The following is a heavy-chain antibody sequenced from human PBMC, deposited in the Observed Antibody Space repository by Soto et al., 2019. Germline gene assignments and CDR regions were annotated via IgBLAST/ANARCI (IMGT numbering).Heavy chain of an antibody. CDR3: ARHPRDSSGYWYYFDY. CDR1: GFTFSSYN. D-gene: IGHD3-22*01. V-gene: IGHV3-21*01. CDR2: ISSSSSYI. Sequence: EVQLVESGGGLVKPGGSLRLSCAASGFTFSSYNMNWVRQAPGKGLEWVSSISSSSSYIYYADSVKGRFTISRDNAKNSLYLQMNSLRAEDTAVYYCARHPRDSSGYWYYFDYWGQGTLVTVSS. J-gene: IGHJ4*02.